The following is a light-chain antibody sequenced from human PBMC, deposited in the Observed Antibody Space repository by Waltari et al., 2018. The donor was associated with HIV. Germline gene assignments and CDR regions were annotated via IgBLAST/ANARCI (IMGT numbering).Light chain of an antibody. CDR2: DVS. CDR1: SSDIDGYNY. J-gene: IGLJ2*01. Sequence: QSALTQPASVSGSPGQSITISCTGTSSDIDGYNYVSWYQQHPGKAPKLMIYDVSKRPSLLSNRCSGSKSGNTASLTISGLQAEDEADYYCSSYTSSSTKLFGGGTKLTVL. V-gene: IGLV2-14*03. CDR3: SSYTSSSTKL.